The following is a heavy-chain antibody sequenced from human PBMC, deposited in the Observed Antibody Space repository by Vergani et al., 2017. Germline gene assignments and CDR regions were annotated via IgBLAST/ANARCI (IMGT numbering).Heavy chain of an antibody. CDR2: MFHTGEA. J-gene: IGHJ5*01. CDR1: GASIRSSNYY. Sequence: QLQLQESGPGLVKPSATLSLTCSVPGASIRSSNYYWAWIRQTPEKGLEWIGGMFHTGEASNSPSLQSRVAFSMDTSKNQFSLQLTSVTAADTAVYFCGVIMVRSPRPDNWFDSWGRGTLVTVSS. CDR3: GVIMVRSPRPDNWFDS. V-gene: IGHV4-39*01. D-gene: IGHD3-10*01.